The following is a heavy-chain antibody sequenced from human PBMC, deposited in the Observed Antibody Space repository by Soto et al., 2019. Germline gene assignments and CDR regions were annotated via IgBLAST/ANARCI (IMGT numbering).Heavy chain of an antibody. J-gene: IGHJ3*02. CDR3: ARSETAGHRGFDI. D-gene: IGHD6-19*01. V-gene: IGHV1-69*06. Sequence: QVQLVQSGAEMREPGSSVKVSCKASGGTFSSSAINWLRQAPGQGPEWMGGIIPTFGTANYIEKFRGRVTITADTSTSTAYMEVSSLTSEYTVMYFCARSETAGHRGFDIWGQGTMVTVSS. CDR2: IIPTFGTA. CDR1: GGTFSSSA.